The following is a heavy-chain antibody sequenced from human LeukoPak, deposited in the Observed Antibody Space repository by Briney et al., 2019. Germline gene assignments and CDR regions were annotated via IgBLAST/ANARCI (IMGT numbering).Heavy chain of an antibody. J-gene: IGHJ4*02. CDR3: GREIQAPGKTLEY. V-gene: IGHV3-23*01. CDR1: GFTFSSYA. Sequence: GGSLRLSCAASGFTFSSYAMSWVRQAPGKGLEWVSAISGSRSYTYYADSVKGRFTISRDNAKNTLYLQMNSLRGEDTAVYYCGREIQAPGKTLEYWGQGTLVTVSS. CDR2: ISGSRSYT.